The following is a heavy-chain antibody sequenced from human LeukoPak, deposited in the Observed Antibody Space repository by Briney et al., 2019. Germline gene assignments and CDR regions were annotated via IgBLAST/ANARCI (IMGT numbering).Heavy chain of an antibody. Sequence: GASVKVSFKASGYTFTSYDINWVRPATGQGLEWMGWMNPNSGNTGYAQKFQGRVTITRNTSISTAYMELSSLRSEDTAVYYCARNLPYSSSWYYYYYYMDVWGKGTTVTVSS. CDR2: MNPNSGNT. CDR3: ARNLPYSSSWYYYYYYMDV. J-gene: IGHJ6*03. V-gene: IGHV1-8*03. D-gene: IGHD6-13*01. CDR1: GYTFTSYD.